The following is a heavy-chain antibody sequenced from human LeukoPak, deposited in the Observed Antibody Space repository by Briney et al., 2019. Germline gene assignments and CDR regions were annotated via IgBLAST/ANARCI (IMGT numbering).Heavy chain of an antibody. D-gene: IGHD3-10*01. CDR2: IYTGGST. CDR1: GGSISSYY. CDR3: GRDGRIRGASFYY. V-gene: IGHV4-4*07. J-gene: IGHJ4*02. Sequence: SESLSLTCTVSGGSISSYYWSWIRQPAGKGLEWIGRIYTGGSTNYNPSLKSRVTMSVDTSTNQFSLKLSSVTVADTAVDYCGRDGRIRGASFYYWGQGTSSPSPQ.